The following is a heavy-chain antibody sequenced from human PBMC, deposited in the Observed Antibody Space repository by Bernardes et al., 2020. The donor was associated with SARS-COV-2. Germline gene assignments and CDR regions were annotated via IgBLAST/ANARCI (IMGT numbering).Heavy chain of an antibody. D-gene: IGHD1-7*01. CDR1: GFNFGDYV. V-gene: IGHV3-74*01. CDR3: SRDLNLNFFDY. CDR2: ISHDASIA. Sequence: GGSLILSCAASGFNFGDYVMHWVRQAPGQGLVWVSRISHDASIATYADSVKGRFTVSRDNAKNTLYLQMNSLRAEDTAVYYCSRDLNLNFFDYWGQGSLVTVSS. J-gene: IGHJ4*02.